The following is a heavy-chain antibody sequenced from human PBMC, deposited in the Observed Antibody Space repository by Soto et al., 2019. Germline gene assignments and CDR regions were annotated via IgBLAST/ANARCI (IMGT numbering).Heavy chain of an antibody. V-gene: IGHV3-7*05. CDR1: GFTFSSYW. CDR3: ARDRLAVAGTPVFRYYYGMDV. D-gene: IGHD6-19*01. Sequence: TGGSLRLSCAASGFTFSSYWMSWVRQAPGKGLEWVANIKQDGSEKYYVDSVKGRFTISRDNAKNSLYLQMNSLRAEDTAVYYCARDRLAVAGTPVFRYYYGMDVWGQGTTVTVSS. CDR2: IKQDGSEK. J-gene: IGHJ6*02.